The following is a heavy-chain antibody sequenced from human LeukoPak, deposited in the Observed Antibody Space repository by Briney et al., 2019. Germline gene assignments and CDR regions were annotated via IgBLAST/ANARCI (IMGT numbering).Heavy chain of an antibody. V-gene: IGHV1-2*02. Sequence: GASVKVSCKASGYTFTGYYMHWVRQAPGQGLEWMGWINPNSGGTNYAQKFQGRVTMTRDTSISTAYMELSRLRSDDTAVYYCARALPRWDLSPFDYWGQGTLVTVSS. CDR2: INPNSGGT. J-gene: IGHJ4*02. CDR1: GYTFTGYY. CDR3: ARALPRWDLSPFDY. D-gene: IGHD2/OR15-2a*01.